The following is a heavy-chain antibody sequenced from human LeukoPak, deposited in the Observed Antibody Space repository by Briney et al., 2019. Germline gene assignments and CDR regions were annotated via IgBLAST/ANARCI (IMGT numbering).Heavy chain of an antibody. CDR3: TTTYSSGWYGGDYYYGMDV. CDR1: GFTFSNAW. V-gene: IGHV3-15*01. CDR2: IKSKTDGGTT. J-gene: IGHJ6*02. Sequence: PGGSLRLSCAASGFTFSNAWMSWVRQAPGKGLEWVGRIKSKTDGGTTDYAAPVKGRFTISRDDSKNTLYLQMNGLKTEDTAVYYCTTTYSSGWYGGDYYYGMDVWGQGTTVTVSS. D-gene: IGHD6-19*01.